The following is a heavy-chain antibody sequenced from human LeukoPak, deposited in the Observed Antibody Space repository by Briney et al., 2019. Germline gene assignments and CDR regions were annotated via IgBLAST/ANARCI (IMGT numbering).Heavy chain of an antibody. V-gene: IGHV1-46*01. CDR2: INPSGGST. CDR3: ARETIAAAGSYGMDV. J-gene: IGHJ6*02. CDR1: GYTFTSYY. D-gene: IGHD6-13*01. Sequence: ASVKVSCKASGYTFTSYYMHWVRQAPGQGLEWMGIINPSGGSTSYAQKFQGRVTMTRDTSTSTVYMELSSLRSEDTAVYYCARETIAAAGSYGMDVWGQGTTVTASS.